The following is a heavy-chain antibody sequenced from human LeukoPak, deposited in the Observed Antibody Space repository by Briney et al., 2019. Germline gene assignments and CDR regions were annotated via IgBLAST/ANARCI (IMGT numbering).Heavy chain of an antibody. D-gene: IGHD4-23*01. CDR3: ARGGNALDY. J-gene: IGHJ4*02. Sequence: SETLSLTCAVYGGSFSGYYWSWIRQPPGKGLDWIGSFYYSGSTNYNPSLRSRVTISLDTSKNQISLRLSSVTAADTAVYYCARGGNALDYWGQGTLVTVSS. V-gene: IGHV4-59*01. CDR2: FYYSGST. CDR1: GGSFSGYY.